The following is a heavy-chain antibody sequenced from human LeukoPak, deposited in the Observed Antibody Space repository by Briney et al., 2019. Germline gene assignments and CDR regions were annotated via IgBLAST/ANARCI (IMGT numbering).Heavy chain of an antibody. V-gene: IGHV3-30*04. CDR2: ISYDGSNK. Sequence: GGSLRLSCAASGFTFSSYAMHWVRQAPGKGLEWVAVISYDGSNKYYADSVKGRFTISRDNSKNTLYLQMNSLRAEDTAVYYCARDRGYSYGPFDYWGQGTLVTISS. D-gene: IGHD5-18*01. CDR3: ARDRGYSYGPFDY. CDR1: GFTFSSYA. J-gene: IGHJ4*02.